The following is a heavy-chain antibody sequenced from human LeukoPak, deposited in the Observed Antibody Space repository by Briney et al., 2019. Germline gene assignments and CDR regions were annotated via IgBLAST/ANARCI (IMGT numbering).Heavy chain of an antibody. Sequence: AGGSLRLSCLASGFTFSNYAMHWVRQAPGKGLEYVSAISSDGGSTYYADSVKGRFTISRDNFKNTLYLQMSSLGAEDTAVYYCAKDWGMGDQLLRIDYWGQGTLVTVSS. J-gene: IGHJ4*02. V-gene: IGHV3-64D*06. CDR2: ISSDGGST. CDR3: AKDWGMGDQLLRIDY. D-gene: IGHD2-2*01. CDR1: GFTFSNYA.